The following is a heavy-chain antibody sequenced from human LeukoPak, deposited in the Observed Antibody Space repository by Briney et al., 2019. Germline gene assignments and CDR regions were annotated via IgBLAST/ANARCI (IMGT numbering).Heavy chain of an antibody. CDR3: ARGPLPYYYDSSGYSLYGMDV. CDR2: INPSGGST. D-gene: IGHD3-22*01. Sequence: ASVKVSCKASGYTFTSYYMHWVRQAPGQGLEWMGIINPSGGSTSYAQKFQGRVTMTRDTSTSTVYMELSSPRSEDTAVYYCARGPLPYYYDSSGYSLYGMDVWGQGTTVTVSS. V-gene: IGHV1-46*01. J-gene: IGHJ6*02. CDR1: GYTFTSYY.